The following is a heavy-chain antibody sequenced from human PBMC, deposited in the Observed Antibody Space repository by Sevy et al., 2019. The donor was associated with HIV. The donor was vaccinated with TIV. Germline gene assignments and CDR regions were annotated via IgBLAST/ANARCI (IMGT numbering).Heavy chain of an antibody. V-gene: IGHV3-30*03. Sequence: GGSLRLSCVASGFTFSTHGMHWVRQAPGKGLEWVAVVSYDGSHKYQVNSVKGRFTISRDNSKNTVYLQMNSLRAVDTAVYYCARDSGYSTDSYPGYWGQGTLVTVSS. D-gene: IGHD6-19*01. J-gene: IGHJ4*02. CDR1: GFTFSTHG. CDR2: VSYDGSHK. CDR3: ARDSGYSTDSYPGY.